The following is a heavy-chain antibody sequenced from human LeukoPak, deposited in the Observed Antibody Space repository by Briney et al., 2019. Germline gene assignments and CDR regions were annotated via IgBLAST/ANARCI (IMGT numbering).Heavy chain of an antibody. D-gene: IGHD5-12*01. CDR3: AREGYSGYDSGY. J-gene: IGHJ4*02. CDR2: IIPIFGTA. CDR1: GGTFSSYA. V-gene: IGHV1-69*13. Sequence: SVKVSCKASGGTFSSYAISWVRQAPGQGPEWMGGIIPIFGTANYAQKFQGRVTITADESTSTAYMELSSLRSEDTAVYYCAREGYSGYDSGYWGQGTLVTVSS.